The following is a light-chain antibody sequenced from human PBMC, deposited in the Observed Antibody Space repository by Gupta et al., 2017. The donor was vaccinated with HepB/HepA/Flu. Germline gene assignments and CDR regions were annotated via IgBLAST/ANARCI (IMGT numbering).Light chain of an antibody. CDR2: VNSDGSN. CDR1: SGHSKYS. V-gene: IGLV4-69*01. J-gene: IGLJ3*02. Sequence: QLVLTQSPSASASLGASVTLTCTLSSGHSKYSIAWHQHQSEKGPRYLMRVNSDGSNTKGDGVPDRFPASNSGAERYLTSSSLQAEDEADYYWQTGVAGSGWVFGGGTKLTVL. CDR3: QTGVAGSGWV.